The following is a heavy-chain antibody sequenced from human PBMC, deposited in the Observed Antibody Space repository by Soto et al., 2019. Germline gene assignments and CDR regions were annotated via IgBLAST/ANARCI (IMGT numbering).Heavy chain of an antibody. Sequence: ASVKVSCKASGYTFTSYGISWVRQAPGQGLEWMGWISAYNGNTNYAQKLQGRVTMTTDTSTSTAYMELRSLRSDDTAVYYCARDPSYYGSGSYHPHYFDYWGQGTLVTVSS. J-gene: IGHJ4*02. CDR3: ARDPSYYGSGSYHPHYFDY. V-gene: IGHV1-18*01. D-gene: IGHD3-10*01. CDR2: ISAYNGNT. CDR1: GYTFTSYG.